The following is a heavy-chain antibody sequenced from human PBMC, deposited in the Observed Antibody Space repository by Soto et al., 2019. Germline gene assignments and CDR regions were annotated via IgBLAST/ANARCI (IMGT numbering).Heavy chain of an antibody. Sequence: PGGSLRLSCAASGFTFSNYAMNWVRQAPGKGLEWVSSISSSSSYIYYADSVKGRFPISRDNAKNSLYLQMNSLRAEDTAVYYCARDFITMVRGVMGVWGQGTTVTVSS. CDR3: ARDFITMVRGVMGV. CDR2: ISSSSSYI. CDR1: GFTFSNYA. D-gene: IGHD3-10*01. V-gene: IGHV3-21*01. J-gene: IGHJ6*02.